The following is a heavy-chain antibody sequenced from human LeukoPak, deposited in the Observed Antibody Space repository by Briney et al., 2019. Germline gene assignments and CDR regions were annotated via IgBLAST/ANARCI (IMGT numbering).Heavy chain of an antibody. D-gene: IGHD2-2*01. CDR2: IYPGDSDT. Sequence: GESLKISCKGSGHSFTRYWIGWVRQMPGKGLEWMGIIYPGDSDTRYSPSFQGQVTISADKSTSTAYLQWSSLKASDTAMYYCARHLQGCSSTSCPFDYWGQGTLVTVSS. J-gene: IGHJ4*02. V-gene: IGHV5-51*01. CDR1: GHSFTRYW. CDR3: ARHLQGCSSTSCPFDY.